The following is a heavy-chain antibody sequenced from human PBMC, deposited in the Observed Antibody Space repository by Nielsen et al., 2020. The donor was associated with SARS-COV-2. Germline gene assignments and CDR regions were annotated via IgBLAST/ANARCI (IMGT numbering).Heavy chain of an antibody. CDR1: GFTFSSYG. CDR3: ARSLTHQLRLGYFDL. V-gene: IGHV3-33*01. J-gene: IGHJ2*01. CDR2: IWYDGSNK. D-gene: IGHD2-2*01. Sequence: GESLKISCAASGFTFSSYGMHWVRQAPGKGLEWVAVIWYDGSNKYYADSVKGRFTISRDNSKNTLYLQMNSLRAEDTAVYYCARSLTHQLRLGYFDLWGRGTLVTVSS.